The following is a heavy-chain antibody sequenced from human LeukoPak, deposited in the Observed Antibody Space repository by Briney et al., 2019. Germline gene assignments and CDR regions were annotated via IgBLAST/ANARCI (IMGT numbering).Heavy chain of an antibody. CDR3: ARYDSSGLDY. CDR1: GGSISGYY. CDR2: IYTAGST. J-gene: IGHJ4*02. D-gene: IGHD3-22*01. V-gene: IGHV4-4*07. Sequence: PSETLSLTWTVSGGSISGYYWSWLRQSAGKGLEWIGRIYTAGSTNYNPSLKSRVTMSVDTSKNQFSLKLGSVTAADTAIYYCARYDSSGLDYWGQGTLVTVSS.